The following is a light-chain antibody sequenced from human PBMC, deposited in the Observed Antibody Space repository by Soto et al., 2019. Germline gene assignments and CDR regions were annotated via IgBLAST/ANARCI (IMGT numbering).Light chain of an antibody. CDR3: QQRSNWSIT. CDR1: QSVSSY. J-gene: IGKJ5*01. V-gene: IGKV3-11*01. Sequence: ETVLTQSPATLSFSPGERATLSCRASQSVSSYLAWYQQKPGQAPRLLIYDASNRATGIPARFSGSGSGTDFTLTISSLEPEDFAVYYCQQRSNWSITFGQGTRLEIK. CDR2: DAS.